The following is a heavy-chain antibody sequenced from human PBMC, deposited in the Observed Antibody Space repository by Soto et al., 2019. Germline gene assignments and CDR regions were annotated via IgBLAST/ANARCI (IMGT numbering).Heavy chain of an antibody. D-gene: IGHD3-22*01. V-gene: IGHV3-33*01. Sequence: PGGSLRLSCAASGFTFSSYGMHWVRQAPGKXLEWVAVIWYDGSNKYYADSVKGRFTISRDNSKNTLYLQMNSLRAEDTAVYYCARDEYYYDSSGYLGFDYWGQGTLVTVSS. CDR1: GFTFSSYG. CDR3: ARDEYYYDSSGYLGFDY. J-gene: IGHJ4*02. CDR2: IWYDGSNK.